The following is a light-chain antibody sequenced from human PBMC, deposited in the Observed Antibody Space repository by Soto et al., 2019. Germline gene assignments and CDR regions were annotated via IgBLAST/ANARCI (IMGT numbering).Light chain of an antibody. Sequence: DVVMTQSPLSLPVTLGQPASISCRSSESLVYSDGNTYLSWFLQRPGQSPRRLIYAVSDRDSGVPDRFSGSGSGTDFTLRISRVEAEDVGVYFCMQGTHWPFTFGQGTKLEIK. CDR3: MQGTHWPFT. V-gene: IGKV2-30*01. CDR1: ESLVYSDGNTY. J-gene: IGKJ2*01. CDR2: AVS.